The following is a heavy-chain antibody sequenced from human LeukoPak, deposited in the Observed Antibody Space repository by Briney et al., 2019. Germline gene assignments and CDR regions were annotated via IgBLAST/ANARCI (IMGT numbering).Heavy chain of an antibody. CDR2: IESDGSRT. CDR1: GFTFSNCW. CDR3: ARDRYYYNSSAFYHYYYGMDV. Sequence: PGGSLRLSCAASGFTFSNCWMHWVRQVPGKGLEWVSRIESDGSRTRYADSVKGRFTISRDNAKNTLDLQMNSLRAEDTAVYYCARDRYYYNSSAFYHYYYGMDVWGQGTTVTVSS. J-gene: IGHJ6*02. D-gene: IGHD3-22*01. V-gene: IGHV3-74*01.